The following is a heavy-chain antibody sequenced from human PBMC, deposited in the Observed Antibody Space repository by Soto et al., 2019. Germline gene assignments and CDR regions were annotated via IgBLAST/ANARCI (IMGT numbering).Heavy chain of an antibody. Sequence: PGGSLRLSCAASGLTVSSNDMSWVRQAPGKGLECVSITYSAGNTYYADSVKGRFIISRDNSKNTLYLQMNSLRAEDTAVYYCAREILTMIVVVLPRPFDYWGQGTLVTVSS. V-gene: IGHV3-66*01. CDR3: AREILTMIVVVLPRPFDY. J-gene: IGHJ4*02. CDR2: TYSAGNT. CDR1: GLTVSSND. D-gene: IGHD3-22*01.